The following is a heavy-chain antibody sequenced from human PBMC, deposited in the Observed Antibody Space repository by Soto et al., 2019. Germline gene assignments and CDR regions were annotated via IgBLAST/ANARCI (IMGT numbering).Heavy chain of an antibody. CDR1: GYTFTTYG. CDR2: ISAYNGNT. Sequence: ASVKVSCKTSGYTFTTYGISWVRQAPGQGLEWMGWISAYNGNTNYAQKLQGRVTMTTDTSTSTAYMELRSLRSDDTAVYYCARVPVGYDILTGYWEPNWFDPWGQGTLVTVSS. CDR3: ARVPVGYDILTGYWEPNWFDP. V-gene: IGHV1-18*01. D-gene: IGHD3-9*01. J-gene: IGHJ5*02.